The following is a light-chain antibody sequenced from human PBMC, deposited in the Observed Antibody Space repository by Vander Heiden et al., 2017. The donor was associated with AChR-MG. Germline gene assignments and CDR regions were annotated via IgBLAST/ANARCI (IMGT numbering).Light chain of an antibody. V-gene: IGLV2-18*02. CDR3: SSYTNTYTCG. Sequence: QSALTQPPSVSGSPGQSVTISCTGTSSDVGGHNRVAWYQQPPGTAPKLMIYDVSSRPSGVPDRFSGSKSGNTASLTISGLQAEDEADYYCSSYTNTYTCGFAGGTEL. CDR1: SSDVGGHNR. CDR2: DVS. J-gene: IGLJ3*02.